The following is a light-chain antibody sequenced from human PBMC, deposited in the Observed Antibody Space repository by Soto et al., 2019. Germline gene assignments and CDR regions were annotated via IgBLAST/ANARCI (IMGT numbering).Light chain of an antibody. V-gene: IGLV4-69*01. CDR2: LNSDGSH. Sequence: QPVLTQSPSASASLGASVKLTCTLSSGHSSYAIAWHQQQSEKGPRYLMKLNSDGSHSKGDGIPDRFSGSSSGAERYLTISSLQSEDEADYYCQTWGTGIHVFGTGTRSPS. J-gene: IGLJ1*01. CDR3: QTWGTGIHV. CDR1: SGHSSYA.